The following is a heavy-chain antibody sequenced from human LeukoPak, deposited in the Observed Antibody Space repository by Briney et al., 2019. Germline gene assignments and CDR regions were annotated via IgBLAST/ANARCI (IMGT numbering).Heavy chain of an antibody. CDR1: GFTFSSYG. CDR2: IRYDGSNK. J-gene: IGHJ4*02. V-gene: IGHV3-30*02. Sequence: GGSLRLSCAASGFTFSSYGMHWVRQAPGKGLEGVAFIRYDGSNKYYADSVKGRFTISRDNSKNTLYLQMNSLRAEDTAVHYCARDRKSYYGSGSYFNYWGQGTLVTVSS. CDR3: ARDRKSYYGSGSYFNY. D-gene: IGHD3-10*01.